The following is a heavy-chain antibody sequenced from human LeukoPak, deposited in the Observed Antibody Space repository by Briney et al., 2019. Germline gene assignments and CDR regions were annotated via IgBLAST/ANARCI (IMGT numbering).Heavy chain of an antibody. CDR1: GGSIRSSTYN. CDR3: ARESIAAAGTGAFDI. CDR2: MFYSGNT. D-gene: IGHD6-13*01. J-gene: IGHJ3*02. Sequence: SETLSLTCTVSGGSIRSSTYNWGWIRQPPGKGLEWIGSMFYSGNTYYNPSLKSRVTLSVDTSKNQFSLKLSSVTAADTAVYYCARESIAAAGTGAFDIWGQGTMVTVSS. V-gene: IGHV4-39*07.